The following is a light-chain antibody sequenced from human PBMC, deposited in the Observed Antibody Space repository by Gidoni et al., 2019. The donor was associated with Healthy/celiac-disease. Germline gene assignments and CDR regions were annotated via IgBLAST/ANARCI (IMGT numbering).Light chain of an antibody. V-gene: IGKV4-1*01. CDR1: QSVLYSSNTKNS. CDR2: WAS. J-gene: IGKJ2*03. Sequence: DIVMAQSPDSLAVSLGERATINCKSSQSVLYSSNTKNSLAWYQQKPGQPPKLLIYWASTRESGVPDRFSGSGSGTDFTITISSLQAEDVAVYYCQQYYSTPRSFXXXTKLEIK. CDR3: QQYYSTPRS.